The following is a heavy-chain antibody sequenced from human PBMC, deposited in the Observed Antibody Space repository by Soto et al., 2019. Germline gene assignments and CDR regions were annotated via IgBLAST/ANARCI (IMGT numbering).Heavy chain of an antibody. Sequence: EVQLLESGGGLVQPGGSVRLSCAASGLTFGNYAMSWVRQAPGKGLEWVSAISGDSGGTYYADSVKGRFTISRDNSKNTLYLHMNTLSAEDTDVYYCSETPNCGRDSSAASYWYFDIWGRGTLVTVSS. CDR1: GLTFGNYA. CDR3: SETPNCGRDSSAASYWYFDI. V-gene: IGHV3-23*01. D-gene: IGHD2-21*02. CDR2: ISGDSGGT. J-gene: IGHJ2*01.